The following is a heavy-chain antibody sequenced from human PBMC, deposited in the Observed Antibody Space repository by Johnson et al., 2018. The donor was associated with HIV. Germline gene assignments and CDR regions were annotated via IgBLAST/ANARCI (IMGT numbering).Heavy chain of an antibody. V-gene: IGHV3-30*02. J-gene: IGHJ3*02. D-gene: IGHD6-19*01. CDR3: ARRRVAGDDAFDM. Sequence: QVQLVESGGGVVQPGGSVRLSCAASGFTFSNYGMHWVRQAPGKGLEWVAFIRYDGSNKYYADSVKGRFSISRDNSKNTLYLQMNSLRVEDTAVYYCARRRVAGDDAFDMWGQGTMVSVSS. CDR1: GFTFSNYG. CDR2: IRYDGSNK.